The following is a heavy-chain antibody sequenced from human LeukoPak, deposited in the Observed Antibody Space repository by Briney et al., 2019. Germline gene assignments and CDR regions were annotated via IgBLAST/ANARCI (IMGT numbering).Heavy chain of an antibody. V-gene: IGHV1-18*01. CDR2: ISAYNGNT. Sequence: GASVKVSCKASGYTFTSYGISWVRQAPGQGLEWMGWISAYNGNTNYAQKLQGRVTMTTDTSTSTAYMELRSLRSDDTAVYYCARTVDYGDYEGPEGTPRWPSYYYYYYMDVWGKGTTVTVSS. CDR1: GYTFTSYG. J-gene: IGHJ6*03. CDR3: ARTVDYGDYEGPEGTPRWPSYYYYYYMDV. D-gene: IGHD4-17*01.